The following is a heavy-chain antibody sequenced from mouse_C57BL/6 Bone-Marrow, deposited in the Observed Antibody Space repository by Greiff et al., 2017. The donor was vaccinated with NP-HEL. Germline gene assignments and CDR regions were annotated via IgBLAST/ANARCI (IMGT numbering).Heavy chain of an antibody. CDR2: INPSNGGT. D-gene: IGHD1-1*01. J-gene: IGHJ1*03. Sequence: QVQLQQPGTELVKPGASVKLSCKASGYTFTSYWMHWVKQRPGQGLEWIGNINPSNGGTNYNEKFKSKATLTVNKYSSTAYMQLSSLTSEDSAVYYCAIAPITTVVADWYFDVWGTGTTVTVSS. CDR1: GYTFTSYW. CDR3: AIAPITTVVADWYFDV. V-gene: IGHV1-53*01.